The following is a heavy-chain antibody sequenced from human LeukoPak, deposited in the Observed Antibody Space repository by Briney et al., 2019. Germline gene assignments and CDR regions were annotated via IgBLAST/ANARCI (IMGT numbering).Heavy chain of an antibody. J-gene: IGHJ3*02. V-gene: IGHV3-30*02. CDR3: AKSLNYYYDSSGSSKGGFDI. CDR1: GFTFSGYG. Sequence: PGGSLRLSCAASGFTFSGYGMHWARQAPGKGLEWVAFIRYDGNNKYYADSVKGRFTISRDNSKNTLYLQMNSLRAEDTAVYYCAKSLNYYYDSSGSSKGGFDIWGQGTMVTVSS. D-gene: IGHD3-22*01. CDR2: IRYDGNNK.